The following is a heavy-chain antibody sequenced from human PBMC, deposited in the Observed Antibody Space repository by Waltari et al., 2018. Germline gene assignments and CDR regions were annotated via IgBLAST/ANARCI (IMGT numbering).Heavy chain of an antibody. Sequence: EVXLVQSGXGLVEPGGSXSLSCAASGFTFSNAWLSWVRQAPGKGLEXVGLIXGNTDXGTTGYAAPVXGRFTISRDDSENTLYLXMNSLKIEXTAVYXCTTWSWSRFDXWALGTLVTVSS. CDR3: TTWSWSRFDX. V-gene: IGHV3-15*01. D-gene: IGHD6-13*01. CDR1: GFTFSNAW. CDR2: IXGNTDXGTT. J-gene: IGHJ4*02.